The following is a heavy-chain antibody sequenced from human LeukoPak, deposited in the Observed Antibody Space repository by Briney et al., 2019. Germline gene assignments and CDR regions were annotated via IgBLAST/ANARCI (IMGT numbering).Heavy chain of an antibody. Sequence: GGSLRLSCAASGFTFSSYWMHWVRQAPGKGLVWVSRINSDGSSTSYADSVKGRFTISRDNAKNTLYLQMNSLRAEDTAVYYCARDYLGRPYYGSGSYYNGDYYYGMDVWGQGTTVTVSS. V-gene: IGHV3-74*01. CDR3: ARDYLGRPYYGSGSYYNGDYYYGMDV. D-gene: IGHD3-10*01. CDR2: INSDGSST. CDR1: GFTFSSYW. J-gene: IGHJ6*02.